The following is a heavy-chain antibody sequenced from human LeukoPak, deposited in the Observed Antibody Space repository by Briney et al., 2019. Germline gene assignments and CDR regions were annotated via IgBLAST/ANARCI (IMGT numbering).Heavy chain of an antibody. J-gene: IGHJ3*01. CDR3: ARGPQVGAFDL. V-gene: IGHV1-69*13. CDR2: IIPVFGTA. Sequence: SVKVSCKASGYTFTSYDINWVRQAPGQGLEWMGGIIPVFGTANYAQKFQGRVTITADESTSTASMELSSLRSEDTAMYYCARGPQVGAFDLWGQGTMVTVSS. D-gene: IGHD1-26*01. CDR1: GYTFTSYD.